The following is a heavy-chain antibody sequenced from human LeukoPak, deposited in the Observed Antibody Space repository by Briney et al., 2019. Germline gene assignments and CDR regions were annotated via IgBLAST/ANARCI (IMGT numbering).Heavy chain of an antibody. D-gene: IGHD6-13*01. CDR3: ARRVPTDSIAAAGSWFDP. Sequence: ASVKVSCKASGYTFTSYGISWVRQAPGQGLEWMGWISAYNGNTNYAQKLQGRVTMTTDTSTSTAYMELRSLRSDDTAVYYCARRVPTDSIAAAGSWFDPWGQGTLVTVSS. J-gene: IGHJ5*02. CDR1: GYTFTSYG. CDR2: ISAYNGNT. V-gene: IGHV1-18*01.